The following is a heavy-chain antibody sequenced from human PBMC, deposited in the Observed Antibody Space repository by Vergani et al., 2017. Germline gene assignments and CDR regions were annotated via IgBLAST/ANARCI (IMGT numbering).Heavy chain of an antibody. V-gene: IGHV3-30*18. CDR1: GFTFSSYG. D-gene: IGHD6-6*01. J-gene: IGHJ4*02. Sequence: VQLVESGGGVVQPGRSLRLSCAASGFTFSSYGMHWVRQAPGKGLECVAIISYDGSNKYYADSVKGRFTISRDNSKKTLYLQMTSLRTEDTAVYYCAKEGSSSSRDFDYWGQGTLVTVSS. CDR2: ISYDGSNK. CDR3: AKEGSSSSRDFDY.